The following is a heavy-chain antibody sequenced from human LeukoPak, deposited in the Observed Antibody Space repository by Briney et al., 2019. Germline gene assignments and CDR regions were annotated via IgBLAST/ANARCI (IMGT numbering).Heavy chain of an antibody. D-gene: IGHD6-13*01. CDR1: GGSISSYY. CDR2: IYYSGST. CDR3: ARGFSSSWSGNSGFDY. J-gene: IGHJ4*02. V-gene: IGHV4-59*01. Sequence: SETLSLTCTVSGGSISSYYWSWIRQPPGKGLEWIGYIYYSGSTNYNPSLKSRVTISVDTSKNQFSLKLSSVTAADTAVYYCARGFSSSWSGNSGFDYWGQGTLVTVSS.